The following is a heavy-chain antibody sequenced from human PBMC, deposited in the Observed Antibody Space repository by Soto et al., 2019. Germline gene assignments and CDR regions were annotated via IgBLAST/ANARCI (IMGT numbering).Heavy chain of an antibody. CDR3: ARDLPAPLVATAMPYYMDV. V-gene: IGHV3-48*01. J-gene: IGHJ6*03. D-gene: IGHD2-21*02. CDR1: GFTFGSYS. Sequence: VQLVESGGGLVQPGGSLRLSCAASGFTFGSYSMNWVRQAPGKGLAWVSFILSSSGVIYYADCVKGRFTISRDNAKNSLYLQMNSLRGEDTAVYYCARDLPAPLVATAMPYYMDVWGKGTTVTVSS. CDR2: ILSSSGVI.